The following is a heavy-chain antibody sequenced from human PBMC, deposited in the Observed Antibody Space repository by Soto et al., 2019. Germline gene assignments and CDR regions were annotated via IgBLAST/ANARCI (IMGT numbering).Heavy chain of an antibody. CDR1: GLSRSTSGAG. V-gene: IGHV2-5*02. Sequence: QITLKESGPTLVRPTQTLTLSCAFSGLSRSTSGAGVCWIRQPPGKALEWLALIYVEDSKHYSPSLGTRLTITKATSKNPVVLTMTNMDPMKTGTYYCAHKGPEDWLLESWGQGTLVTVTS. D-gene: IGHD3-9*01. J-gene: IGHJ4*02. CDR3: AHKGPEDWLLES. CDR2: IYVEDSK.